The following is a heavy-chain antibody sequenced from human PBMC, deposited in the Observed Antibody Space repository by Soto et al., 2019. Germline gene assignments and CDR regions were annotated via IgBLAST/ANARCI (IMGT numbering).Heavy chain of an antibody. J-gene: IGHJ6*02. CDR1: GFTFSSYW. Sequence: PGGSLRLSXAASGFTFSSYWMHWVRQAPGKGLVWVSRINSDGSSTSYADSVKGRFTISRDNAKNTLYLQMNSLRAEDTAVYYCARVPQYSSGGMDVWGQGTTVTVSS. D-gene: IGHD6-25*01. V-gene: IGHV3-74*01. CDR3: ARVPQYSSGGMDV. CDR2: INSDGSST.